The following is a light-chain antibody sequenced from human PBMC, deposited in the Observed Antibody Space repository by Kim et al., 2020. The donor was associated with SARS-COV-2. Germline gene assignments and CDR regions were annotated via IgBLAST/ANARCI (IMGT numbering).Light chain of an antibody. CDR2: AAS. CDR3: LQHNSYPLT. V-gene: IGKV1-17*03. J-gene: IGKJ4*01. Sequence: ASVGDRVTLTCRVSQGINSNLAWFQQKPGRVPKRLIYAASSLQSGVPSRFSGSGSRTEFTLTISSLQPEDFATYYCLQHNSYPLTFGGGTKVDIK. CDR1: QGINSN.